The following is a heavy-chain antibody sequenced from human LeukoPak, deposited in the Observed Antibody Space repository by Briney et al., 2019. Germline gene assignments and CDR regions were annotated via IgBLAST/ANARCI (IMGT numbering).Heavy chain of an antibody. V-gene: IGHV5-51*01. CDR3: ARQRRPGYSSSIYYFDY. J-gene: IGHJ4*02. CDR2: IYPGDTDT. D-gene: IGHD6-13*01. Sequence: GESLKISCTGSGYSFTSYWIGWVRQMPGKGLEWMGIIYPGDTDTRYSPSFQGQVTISADKSISTAYLQWSSLKASDTAMYYCARQRRPGYSSSIYYFDYWGQGTLVTVSS. CDR1: GYSFTSYW.